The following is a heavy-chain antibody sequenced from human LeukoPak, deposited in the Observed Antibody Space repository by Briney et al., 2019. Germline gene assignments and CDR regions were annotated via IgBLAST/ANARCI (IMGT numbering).Heavy chain of an antibody. CDR2: MWSDGNT. Sequence: GGSLRLSCAVSEFNVNNNYMNWVRQAPGKGLEWLSVMWSDGNTFYSGSVKGRFTVPRGNSKNTLYLQLHRLRAEDTAVYYCARDLFTTEAFDTWGQGTMVTVSS. CDR3: ARDLFTTEAFDT. J-gene: IGHJ3*02. D-gene: IGHD1-1*01. CDR1: EFNVNNNY. V-gene: IGHV3-66*01.